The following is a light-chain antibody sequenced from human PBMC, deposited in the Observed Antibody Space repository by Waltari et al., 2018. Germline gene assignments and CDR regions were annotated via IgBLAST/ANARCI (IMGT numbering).Light chain of an antibody. CDR2: GAS. CDR3: QHYLRLPVT. V-gene: IGKV3-20*01. J-gene: IGKJ1*01. CDR1: QSGSRA. Sequence: SCRASQSGSRALAWYQQKPGHAPRLLIYGASTRATGIPDRFSGGVSGTDFSLTISRLEPDDFAVYYCQHYLRLPVTFGQGTTVEI.